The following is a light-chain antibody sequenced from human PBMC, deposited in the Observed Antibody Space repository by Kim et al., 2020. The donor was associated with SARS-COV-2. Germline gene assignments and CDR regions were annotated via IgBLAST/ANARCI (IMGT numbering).Light chain of an antibody. CDR1: QSVRTY. J-gene: IGKJ5*01. V-gene: IGKV3-11*01. CDR3: QQRGNWPT. CDR2: DAS. Sequence: EIVLTQSLATLSLSPGERATLSCRASQSVRTYLAWYQQKPGQAPRLLIYDASNRATGIPARFSGSGSGTDFTLTISSLEPEDFAVYYCQQRGNWPTFGQGTRLEIK.